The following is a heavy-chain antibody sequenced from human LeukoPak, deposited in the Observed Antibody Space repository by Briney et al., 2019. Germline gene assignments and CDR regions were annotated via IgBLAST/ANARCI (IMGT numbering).Heavy chain of an antibody. CDR2: ISYDGSNK. V-gene: IGHV3-30*03. J-gene: IGHJ4*02. D-gene: IGHD3-3*01. CDR1: GFTFSSYG. CDR3: APRGVVIDY. Sequence: PGRSLRLSCAASGFTFSSYGMHWVRQAPGKGLEWVAVISYDGSNKYYADSVKGRFTISRDNSKNTLYLQMNSLRAEDTAVYYCAPRGVVIDYWVQGTLLSVPS.